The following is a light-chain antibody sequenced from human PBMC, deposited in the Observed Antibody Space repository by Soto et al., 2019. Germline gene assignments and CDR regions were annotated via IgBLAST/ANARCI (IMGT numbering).Light chain of an antibody. Sequence: SSELPQPPSVSVAPGQTARITCGGNNIGSESVHWYQQRPGQAPVLVVYDDSDRPSGIPERFSGSNSANTATLTISRVEAGDEADYYCQVWYSSTDLYVFGSGTKV. J-gene: IGLJ1*01. V-gene: IGLV3-21*02. CDR2: DDS. CDR3: QVWYSSTDLYV. CDR1: NIGSES.